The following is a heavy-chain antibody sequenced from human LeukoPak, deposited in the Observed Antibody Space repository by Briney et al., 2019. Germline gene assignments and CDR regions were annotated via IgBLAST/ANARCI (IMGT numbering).Heavy chain of an antibody. V-gene: IGHV3-11*06. CDR1: GFTFSDYY. Sequence: GGSQRLSCADSGFTFSDYYMSWIRQAPGKGLEWVSYISSSSSLIHYADSVKGRFTISRDNAKNSLYLQMNSLRDEDTAVYYCASSDPRDYWGQGTLVTVSS. CDR3: ASSDPRDY. CDR2: ISSSSSLI. J-gene: IGHJ4*02.